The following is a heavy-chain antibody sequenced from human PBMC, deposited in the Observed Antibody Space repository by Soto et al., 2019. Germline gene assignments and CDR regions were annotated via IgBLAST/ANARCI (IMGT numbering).Heavy chain of an antibody. V-gene: IGHV3-30*18. J-gene: IGHJ6*02. D-gene: IGHD3-16*01. CDR3: AKSRAAWGSGAYYYYYGMDV. CDR1: GFTFSSYG. CDR2: ISYDGSNK. Sequence: GGSLRLSCAASGFTFSSYGMHWVRQAPGKGLEWVAVISYDGSNKYYADSVKGRFTISRDNSKNTLYLQMNSLRAEDTAVYYCAKSRAAWGSGAYYYYYGMDVWGQGTTVTVSS.